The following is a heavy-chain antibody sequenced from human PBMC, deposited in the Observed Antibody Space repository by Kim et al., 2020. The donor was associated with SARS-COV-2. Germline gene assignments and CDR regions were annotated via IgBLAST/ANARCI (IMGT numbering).Heavy chain of an antibody. Sequence: NPSLMSRVTMSVDTSKNQFSLKLSSVTAADTAEYYCARALGSYYYYYMDVWGKGTTVIVSS. CDR3: ARALGSYYYYYMDV. V-gene: IGHV4-4*07. J-gene: IGHJ6*03. D-gene: IGHD2-15*01.